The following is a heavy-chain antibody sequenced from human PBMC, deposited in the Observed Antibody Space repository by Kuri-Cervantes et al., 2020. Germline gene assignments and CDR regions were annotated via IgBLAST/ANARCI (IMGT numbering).Heavy chain of an antibody. Sequence: ASVKVSCKASGYTFTSYDINWVRQATGQGLEWMGWMNPNSGNTGYAQKFQGRVTMTRNTSISTAYMELSSLRSEDTAVYYCARDHKRTYYYGSESPMSHWGQGTLVTVSS. D-gene: IGHD3-10*01. V-gene: IGHV1-8*01. CDR2: MNPNSGNT. J-gene: IGHJ4*02. CDR3: ARDHKRTYYYGSESPMSH. CDR1: GYTFTSYD.